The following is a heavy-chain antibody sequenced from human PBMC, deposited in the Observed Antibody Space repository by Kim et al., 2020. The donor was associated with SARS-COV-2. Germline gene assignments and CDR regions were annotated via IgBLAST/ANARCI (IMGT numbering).Heavy chain of an antibody. CDR2: INTNTGNP. Sequence: ASVKVSCKASGYTFTSYAMNWVRQAPGQGLEWMGWINTNTGNPTYAQGFTGRFVFSLDTSVSTAYLQISSLKAEDTAVYYCARDLYYYDSSGYPNWFDPWGEGTLGTVSS. D-gene: IGHD3-22*01. CDR1: GYTFTSYA. CDR3: ARDLYYYDSSGYPNWFDP. J-gene: IGHJ5*02. V-gene: IGHV7-4-1*02.